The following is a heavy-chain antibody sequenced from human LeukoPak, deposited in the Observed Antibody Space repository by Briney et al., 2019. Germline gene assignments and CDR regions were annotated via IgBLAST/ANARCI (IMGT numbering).Heavy chain of an antibody. D-gene: IGHD2-21*02. CDR3: ARALHIVVVTAYPLDY. CDR2: INPSGGSI. CDR1: GYTFTSYY. Sequence: GASVKVSCKASGYTFTSYYMHWVRQAPGQGLEWMGIINPSGGSISYAQKFQGRVTMTRDASTSTVYMELSSLRSEDTAVYYCARALHIVVVTAYPLDYWGQGTLVTVSS. J-gene: IGHJ4*02. V-gene: IGHV1-46*01.